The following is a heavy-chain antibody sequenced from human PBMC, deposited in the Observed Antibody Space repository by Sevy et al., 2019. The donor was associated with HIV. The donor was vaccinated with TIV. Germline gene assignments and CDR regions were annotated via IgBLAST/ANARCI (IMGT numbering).Heavy chain of an antibody. CDR3: AKDMSGYYFDY. Sequence: GGSLRLSCAASGFTFSSYGMHWVRQAPGKGLEWVAVISYGGSNKYYADSVKGRFTISRDNSKNTLYLQMNSLRAEDTAVYYCAKDMSGYYFDYWGQGTLVTVSS. J-gene: IGHJ4*02. CDR1: GFTFSSYG. D-gene: IGHD3-10*02. V-gene: IGHV3-30*18. CDR2: ISYGGSNK.